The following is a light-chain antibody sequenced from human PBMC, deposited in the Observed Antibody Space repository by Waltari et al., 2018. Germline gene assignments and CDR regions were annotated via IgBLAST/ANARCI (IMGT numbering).Light chain of an antibody. CDR2: DVI. CDR1: GTDVGRYNF. CDR3: SSYTTSSTLV. J-gene: IGLJ2*01. V-gene: IGLV2-14*03. Sequence: QSALTQPASVSASPGQSITISCTGGGTDVGRYNFVSWYQKHPGKAPKLMIYDVINRPAGVSTRFSGSKSGNTASLTISVLQPEDEADYYCSSYTTSSTLVFGGGTKVTVL.